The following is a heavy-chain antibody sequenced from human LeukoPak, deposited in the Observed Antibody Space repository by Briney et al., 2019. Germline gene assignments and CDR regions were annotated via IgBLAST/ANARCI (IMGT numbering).Heavy chain of an antibody. V-gene: IGHV3-23*01. CDR3: AKENYGDYRVGFDY. D-gene: IGHD4-17*01. J-gene: IGHJ4*02. CDR1: GFTFSSYA. Sequence: GGSLTLSCAASGFTFSSYAMSWVRQAPGEGLEWVSAISGSGGSTYYADSVKGRFTISRDNSKNTLYLQMNSLRAEDTAVYYCAKENYGDYRVGFDYWGQGTLVTVSS. CDR2: ISGSGGST.